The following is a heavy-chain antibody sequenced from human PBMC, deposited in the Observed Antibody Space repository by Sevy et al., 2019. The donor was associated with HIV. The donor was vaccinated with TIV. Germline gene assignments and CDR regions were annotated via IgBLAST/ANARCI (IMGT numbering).Heavy chain of an antibody. V-gene: IGHV1-2*02. J-gene: IGHJ4*02. CDR3: ARASRTDGYNYGYIDY. Sequence: ASVKVSCKASGYTFTGYYMHWVRQAPGQGLEWMGWINPNSGGTNYAQKFQGRVTMTRDTSISTAYMELSRLRSDDTAVYYCARASRTDGYNYGYIDYWGQGTLVTVSS. CDR1: GYTFTGYY. D-gene: IGHD5-12*01. CDR2: INPNSGGT.